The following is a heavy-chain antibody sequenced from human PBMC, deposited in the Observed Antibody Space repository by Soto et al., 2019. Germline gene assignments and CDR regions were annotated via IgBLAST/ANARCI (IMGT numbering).Heavy chain of an antibody. J-gene: IGHJ6*02. CDR1: GFTFTSSA. V-gene: IGHV1-58*01. CDR2: IVVGSGNT. Sequence: GASVKVSCKASGFTFTSSAVQWVRQARGQRLEWIGWIVVGSGNTNYAQKFQERVTITRDMSTSTAYMELSSLRSEDTAVYYCATDIVVVPAAGYYYYGIDVWGQGTTVTVSS. CDR3: ATDIVVVPAAGYYYYGIDV. D-gene: IGHD2-2*01.